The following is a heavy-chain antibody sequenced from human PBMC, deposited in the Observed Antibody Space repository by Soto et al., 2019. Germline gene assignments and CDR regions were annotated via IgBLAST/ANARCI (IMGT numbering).Heavy chain of an antibody. J-gene: IGHJ4*02. V-gene: IGHV3-7*01. CDR3: ARDSSSWSGTYFDY. Sequence: EVQLVESGGGLVQPGGSLRLSCAASGFTFSSYWMSWVRQAPGKGLEWVANIKQDGSEKYYVDSVKGRFTISRDNAKNSLYLQMNSLRAEDTAVYYCARDSSSWSGTYFDYWGQGTLVTVSS. CDR2: IKQDGSEK. CDR1: GFTFSSYW. D-gene: IGHD6-13*01.